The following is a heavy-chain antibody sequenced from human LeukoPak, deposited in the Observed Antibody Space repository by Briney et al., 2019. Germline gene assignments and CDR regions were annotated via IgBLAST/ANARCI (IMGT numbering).Heavy chain of an antibody. CDR2: INHSGST. CDR3: ARGAVWIQLWFYSSNGWFDP. D-gene: IGHD5-18*01. V-gene: IGHV4-34*01. J-gene: IGHJ5*02. Sequence: SETLSLACAVYGGSFSGYYWSWIRQPPGKGLEWIGEINHSGSTNYNPSLKSRVTISVDTSKNQFSLKLSSVTAADTAVYYCARGAVWIQLWFYSSNGWFDPWGQGTLVTVSS. CDR1: GGSFSGYY.